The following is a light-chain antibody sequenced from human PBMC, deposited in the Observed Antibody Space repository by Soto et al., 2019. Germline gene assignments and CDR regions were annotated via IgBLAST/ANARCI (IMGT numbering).Light chain of an antibody. V-gene: IGKV1-5*03. CDR1: QGIGSY. CDR3: QQYDSYSRPT. Sequence: ASLGDRVTITCRASQGIGSYLAWYQQKPGKTPKLLIYKASTLESGVPSRFSGFGSGTEFTLAISSLQPEDFATYYCQQYDSYSRPTFGGGTKVDI. CDR2: KAS. J-gene: IGKJ4*01.